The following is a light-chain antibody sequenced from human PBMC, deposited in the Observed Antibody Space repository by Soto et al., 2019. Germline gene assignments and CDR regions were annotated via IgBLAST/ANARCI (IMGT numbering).Light chain of an antibody. J-gene: IGLJ2*01. Sequence: QSALTQPASVSGSPGQSIAISCTGTSSDIGGYNYVSWYQHHPGKPPKFIIYDVTNRPSGVSDRFSGSKSGNTASLTISGLQADDEAVYFCSSYTSTSTRVLFGGGTKLTV. CDR2: DVT. CDR3: SSYTSTSTRVL. V-gene: IGLV2-14*03. CDR1: SSDIGGYNY.